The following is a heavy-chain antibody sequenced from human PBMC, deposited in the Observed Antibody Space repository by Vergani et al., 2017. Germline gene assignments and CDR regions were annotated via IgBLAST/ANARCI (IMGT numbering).Heavy chain of an antibody. CDR3: ARDGETVRSGSYYTVAKNYYGMDV. CDR2: ISPIFGTA. D-gene: IGHD3-10*01. J-gene: IGHJ6*02. CDR1: GGTFSSYA. V-gene: IGHV1-69*13. Sequence: QVQLVQSGAEVKKPGSSVKVSCKASGGTFSSYAISWVRQAPGQGLEWMGRISPIFGTANYAQKFQGRVTITADESTSTAYMELSSLRSEDTAVYYCARDGETVRSGSYYTVAKNYYGMDVWGQGTTVTVSS.